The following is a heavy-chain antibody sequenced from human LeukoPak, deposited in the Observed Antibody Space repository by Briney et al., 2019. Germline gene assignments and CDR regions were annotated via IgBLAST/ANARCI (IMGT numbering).Heavy chain of an antibody. CDR1: GGSINTSPYY. V-gene: IGHV4-39*07. Sequence: PSETLSLTCTVSGGSINTSPYYWGWVRQPPEKGLEWLGSISYSGTAYYNPSLRSRVTVSRDTSKNQFSLNLNSVTAADTAVYYCVRVRTGSISDHWGQGILVIVSS. CDR2: ISYSGTA. D-gene: IGHD2-8*02. J-gene: IGHJ4*02. CDR3: VRVRTGSISDH.